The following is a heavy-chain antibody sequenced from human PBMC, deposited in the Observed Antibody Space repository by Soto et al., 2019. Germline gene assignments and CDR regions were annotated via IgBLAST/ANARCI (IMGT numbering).Heavy chain of an antibody. D-gene: IGHD6-6*01. CDR1: GGTFSSYA. J-gene: IGHJ6*02. V-gene: IGHV1-69*01. CDR2: IIPIFGTA. Sequence: QVQLVQSGAEVKKPGSSVKVSCKASGGTFSSYAISWVRQAPGQGLEWMGGIIPIFGTANYAQKFQGRVTITANESTSTGYMELSSLRSEDTAVYYCATYSSSSTYYYYGMDVWGQGTTVTVSS. CDR3: ATYSSSSTYYYYGMDV.